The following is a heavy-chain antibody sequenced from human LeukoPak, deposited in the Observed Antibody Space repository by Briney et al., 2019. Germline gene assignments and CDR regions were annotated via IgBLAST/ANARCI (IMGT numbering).Heavy chain of an antibody. V-gene: IGHV4-39*01. CDR2: IYYSVST. D-gene: IGHD3-10*02. Sequence: SETLSLTCTVSGGSISSSSYYWGWIRQPPGKGLEWIGSIYYSVSTYYNPSLKSRVTISVDTSKNQFSLKLSSVTAADTAVYYCARHLPMSLIDYWGQGTLVTVSS. J-gene: IGHJ4*02. CDR3: ARHLPMSLIDY. CDR1: GGSISSSSYY.